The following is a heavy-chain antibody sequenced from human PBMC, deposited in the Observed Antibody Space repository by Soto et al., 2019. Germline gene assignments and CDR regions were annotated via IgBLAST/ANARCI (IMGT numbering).Heavy chain of an antibody. CDR1: GFTFSSYG. J-gene: IGHJ3*02. D-gene: IGHD1-26*01. Sequence: GGSLRLSCAASGFTFSSYGMHWVRQAPGKGLEWVAVISYDGSNKYYADSVKGRFTISRDNSKNTLYLQMNSLRAEGTAVYYCARDLRVGALAFDIWGQGTMVTVTS. CDR2: ISYDGSNK. CDR3: ARDLRVGALAFDI. V-gene: IGHV3-30*03.